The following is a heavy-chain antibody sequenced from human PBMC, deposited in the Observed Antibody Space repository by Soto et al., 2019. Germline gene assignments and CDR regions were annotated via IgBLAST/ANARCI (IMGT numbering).Heavy chain of an antibody. CDR2: ISGSGGST. CDR1: GFTFSSYS. Sequence: GGSLRLSCVASGFTFSSYSMSWVRQAPGKGLEWVSAISGSGGSTYYADSVKGRITISRDNSKNTLYLQMNSLRAEDTAVYYCARALRGSLDYWGQGTLVTVSS. J-gene: IGHJ4*02. D-gene: IGHD3-16*01. CDR3: ARALRGSLDY. V-gene: IGHV3-23*01.